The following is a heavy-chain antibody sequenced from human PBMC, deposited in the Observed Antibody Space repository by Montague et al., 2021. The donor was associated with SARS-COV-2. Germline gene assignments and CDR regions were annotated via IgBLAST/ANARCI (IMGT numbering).Heavy chain of an antibody. CDR1: GDSISNYY. CDR3: AVLPHILPGYAYFDF. V-gene: IGHV4-59*08. CDR2: IYYSGST. J-gene: IGHJ4*02. Sequence: SETLSLTCTVSGDSISNYYWSWIRRHPGKGPEWLGNIYYSGSTNXXTSPKSRVTISVDTSKNQSSLRLSSATAADTAVYYCAVLPHILPGYAYFDFWGQGSLVMVSS. D-gene: IGHD3-9*01.